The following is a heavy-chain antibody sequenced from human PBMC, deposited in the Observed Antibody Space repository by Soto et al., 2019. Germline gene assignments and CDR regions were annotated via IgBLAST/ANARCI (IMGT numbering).Heavy chain of an antibody. Sequence: ASETLSLTCAVYGGSFSGYYWSWIRQHPGKGLEWIGDIYHSGSTNYNPSLKSRVTISIDTSKNQFSLKLSSVTAADTAVYYCARAYGSGYMDVWGQGTTVTVS. J-gene: IGHJ6*02. D-gene: IGHD3-10*01. CDR2: IYHSGST. CDR3: ARAYGSGYMDV. CDR1: GGSFSGYY. V-gene: IGHV4-34*01.